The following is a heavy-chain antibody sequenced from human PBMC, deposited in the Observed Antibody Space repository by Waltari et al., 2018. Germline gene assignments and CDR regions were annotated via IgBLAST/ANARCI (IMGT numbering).Heavy chain of an antibody. CDR2: INAGNGNT. V-gene: IGHV1-3*01. J-gene: IGHJ4*02. Sequence: QVQLVQSGAEVKKPGASVKVSCKASGYTFTSYAMHWVRQAPGQRLEWMGWINAGNGNTKYSQKFQGRVTITRDTSASTAYMELSSLRSEDTAVYYCARDRKRIVPAATVFDYWGQGTLVTVSS. CDR3: ARDRKRIVPAATVFDY. D-gene: IGHD2-2*01. CDR1: GYTFTSYA.